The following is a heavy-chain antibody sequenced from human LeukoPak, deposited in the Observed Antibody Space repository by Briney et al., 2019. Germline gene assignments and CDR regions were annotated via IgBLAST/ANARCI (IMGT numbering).Heavy chain of an antibody. CDR1: GGTFSSYA. D-gene: IGHD1-26*01. Sequence: ASVKVSCKASGGTFSSYAISWVRQAHGQGLEWRGGIIPIFGTANYAQKFQGRVTITADESTSTAYMELSSLRSEDTAVYYCAIARSYSGSYFILYFDYWGQGTLVTVSS. CDR3: AIARSYSGSYFILYFDY. J-gene: IGHJ4*02. V-gene: IGHV1-69*13. CDR2: IIPIFGTA.